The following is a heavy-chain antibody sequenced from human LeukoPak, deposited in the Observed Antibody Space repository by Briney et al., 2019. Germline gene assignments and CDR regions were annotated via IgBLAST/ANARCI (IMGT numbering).Heavy chain of an antibody. CDR3: ARDSESYGGNPGEPYFDY. V-gene: IGHV3-21*01. Sequence: PGGSLRLSCAASGFTFSSHSMTWVRQAPGKGLEWVSSISSSSSYIYYADSVKGRFTISRDNAKNSLYLQMNSLRAEDTAVYYCARDSESYGGNPGEPYFDYWGQGTLVTVSS. J-gene: IGHJ4*02. CDR1: GFTFSSHS. D-gene: IGHD4-23*01. CDR2: ISSSSSYI.